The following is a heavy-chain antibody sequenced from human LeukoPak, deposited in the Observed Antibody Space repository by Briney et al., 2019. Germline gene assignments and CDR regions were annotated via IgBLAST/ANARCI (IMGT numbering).Heavy chain of an antibody. V-gene: IGHV4-59*01. CDR2: INYSGNT. J-gene: IGHJ4*02. D-gene: IGHD4-17*01. Sequence: PSETLSLTCTLSGGSISDYYWSWIRQPPGKGLEWIGYINYSGNTNYNPSLKSRVTISVDTSKNQFSLRLTSVTAADTAVFYCAREGRQDYVYFDYWGQGSLVTVSS. CDR3: AREGRQDYVYFDY. CDR1: GGSISDYY.